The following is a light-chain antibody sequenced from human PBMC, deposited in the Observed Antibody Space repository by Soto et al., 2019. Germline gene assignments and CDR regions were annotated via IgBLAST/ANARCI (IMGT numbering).Light chain of an antibody. CDR1: QSISSW. V-gene: IGKV1-5*01. CDR2: DAS. CDR3: QQYNSYSWP. J-gene: IGKJ1*01. Sequence: IQMPQSPSTLSASVGDRVTITCRASQSISSWLAWYQQKPGKAPKLLIYDASSLESGVPSRFSGSGSGTEFTLTISSLQPDDFATYYCQQYNSYSWPFGQGTKVDI.